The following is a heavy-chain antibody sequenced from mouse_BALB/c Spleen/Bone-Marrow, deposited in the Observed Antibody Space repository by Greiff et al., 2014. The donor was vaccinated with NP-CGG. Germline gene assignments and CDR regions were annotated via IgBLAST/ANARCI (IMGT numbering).Heavy chain of an antibody. V-gene: IGHV2-9*02. Sequence: QVQLKQSGPGLVAPSQSLSISCTVSGFSLTSYGVHWVRQPPGQGLEWLGVIWAGGSTNYNSALMSRLSINKDNSKSQVFLKMNSLQTDDTAMYYCAREGRGYYGSSGAAMDYWGQGTTVTVSS. D-gene: IGHD1-1*01. CDR3: AREGRGYYGSSGAAMDY. CDR2: IWAGGST. J-gene: IGHJ4*01. CDR1: GFSLTSYG.